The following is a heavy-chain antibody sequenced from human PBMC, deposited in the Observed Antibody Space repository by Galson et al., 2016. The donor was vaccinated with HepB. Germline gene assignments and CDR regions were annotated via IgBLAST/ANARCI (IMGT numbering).Heavy chain of an antibody. J-gene: IGHJ4*02. CDR3: ARGSDVGSF. V-gene: IGHV3-66*01. CDR2: IDRDGDT. Sequence: SLRLSCAASTFSVSDDYMNWVRQAPGKGLEWVSLIDRDGDTYYADSVRDRFIISRDNSRNTLYLPMNSLRAEDTAVYSCARGSDVGSFWGQGTLVTVSS. CDR1: TFSVSDDY. D-gene: IGHD1-26*01.